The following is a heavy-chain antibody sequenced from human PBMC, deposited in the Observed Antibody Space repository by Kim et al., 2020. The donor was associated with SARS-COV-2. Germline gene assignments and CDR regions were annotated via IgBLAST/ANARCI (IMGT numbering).Heavy chain of an antibody. CDR3: ARDRIFGVVIYYYGMDV. CDR2: IYTSGST. J-gene: IGHJ6*02. Sequence: SETLSLTCTVSGGSISSYYWSWIRQPAGKGLEWIGRIYTSGSTNYNPSLKSRVTMSVDTSKNQFSLKLSSVTAADTAVYYCARDRIFGVVIYYYGMDVWGQGTTVTVSS. D-gene: IGHD3-3*01. V-gene: IGHV4-4*07. CDR1: GGSISSYY.